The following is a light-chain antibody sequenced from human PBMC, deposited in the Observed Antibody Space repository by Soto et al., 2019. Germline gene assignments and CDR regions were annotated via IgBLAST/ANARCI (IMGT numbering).Light chain of an antibody. CDR1: QSVSSSY. CDR2: GAS. Sequence: EIVLTQSPGTLSLSPGERATLSCRASQSVSSSYLAWYQQKPGQAPRLLIYGASGMATGIPDRFSGSGSGTDFTLTINRLEPEDFAVYYWQQYGRSPPVTFGQGTRLEIK. J-gene: IGKJ5*01. CDR3: QQYGRSPPVT. V-gene: IGKV3-20*01.